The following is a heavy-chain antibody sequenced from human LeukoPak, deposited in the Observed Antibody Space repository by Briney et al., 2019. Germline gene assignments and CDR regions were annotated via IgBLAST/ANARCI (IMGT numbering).Heavy chain of an antibody. CDR3: ARDRDDCSSTSCYTDYYYYMDV. CDR2: IIPIFGTA. J-gene: IGHJ6*03. Sequence: ASVTVSCKASGGTFSSYAISWVRQAPGQGLEWMGGIIPIFGTANYAQKFEGRVTITTDESTSPAYMELSSLRSEDTAVYYCARDRDDCSSTSCYTDYYYYMDVWGKGTTVTVSS. D-gene: IGHD2-2*02. V-gene: IGHV1-69*05. CDR1: GGTFSSYA.